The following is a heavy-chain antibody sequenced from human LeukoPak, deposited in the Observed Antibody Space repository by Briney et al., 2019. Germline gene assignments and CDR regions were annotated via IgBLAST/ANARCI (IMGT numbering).Heavy chain of an antibody. V-gene: IGHV4-34*01. CDR1: GGSFSGYY. J-gene: IGHJ4*02. D-gene: IGHD1-26*01. Sequence: PSETLSLTCAVYGGSFSGYYWSWIRQPPGKGLEWIGEINHSGSTNYNPSLKSRVTISVDTSKNQFSLKLSSVTAADTAVYYCATFLGATFFDHWGQGTLVSVSS. CDR3: ATFLGATFFDH. CDR2: INHSGST.